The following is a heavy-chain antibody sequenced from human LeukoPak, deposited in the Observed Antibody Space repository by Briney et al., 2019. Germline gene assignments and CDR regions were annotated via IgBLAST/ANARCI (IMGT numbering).Heavy chain of an antibody. J-gene: IGHJ6*02. Sequence: GGSLRLSCAASGFTVSNNYMSWVRQAPGKGLEWVSTINRDGPTFYADSVKGRFTISRDNSRNTLYLQMNSLRAEDTAVYYCGRGGYDMYDWGQGTTVSVPS. CDR1: GFTVSNNY. CDR3: GRGGYDMYD. D-gene: IGHD2-2*01. CDR2: INRDGPT. V-gene: IGHV3-66*01.